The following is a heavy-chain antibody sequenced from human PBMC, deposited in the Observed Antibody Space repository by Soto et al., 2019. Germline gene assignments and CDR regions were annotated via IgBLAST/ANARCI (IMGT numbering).Heavy chain of an antibody. V-gene: IGHV3-15*07. J-gene: IGHJ5*02. CDR2: IKSQVSGGGM. CDR3: TTGITGRNYWDDR. D-gene: IGHD1-26*01. CDR1: GFNFAHSW. Sequence: PGGSLRLSCAASGFNFAHSWMNWIRQAPGKGLEWVARIKSQVSGGGMDYATPVRGRFTISRDDSENTLYLQMNSLTTEDTALYYCTTGITGRNYWDDRWGQGTLVTVSS.